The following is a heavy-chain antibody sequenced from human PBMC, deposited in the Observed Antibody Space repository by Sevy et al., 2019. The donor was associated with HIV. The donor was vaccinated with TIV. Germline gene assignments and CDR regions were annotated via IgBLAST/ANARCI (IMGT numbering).Heavy chain of an antibody. V-gene: IGHV3-30*18. D-gene: IGHD5-18*01. CDR1: GFTFSSYG. CDR2: ISYDGSNK. CDR3: AKDQDADIAMVRDYYYGMDV. J-gene: IGHJ6*02. Sequence: GGSLRLSCAASGFTFSSYGMHWVRQAPGKGLEWVAVISYDGSNKYYADSVKGRFTISRDNSKNTLYLRMNSLRAEDTAVYYCAKDQDADIAMVRDYYYGMDVWGQGTTVTVSS.